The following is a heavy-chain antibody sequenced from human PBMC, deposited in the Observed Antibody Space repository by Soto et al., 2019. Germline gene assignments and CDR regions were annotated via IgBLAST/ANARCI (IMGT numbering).Heavy chain of an antibody. V-gene: IGHV3-23*01. J-gene: IGHJ4*02. CDR1: GFTFGSYA. CDR3: AKKSEIAVPSYYFDL. Sequence: EVGLLESGGGLVQPGGSLRLSCAASGFTFGSYAMSWVRQAPGKGLEWVSSMNGGGGSTYYAESVQGRFTISRDNSKNTLYLQINRLRVEDTAVYYCAKKSEIAVPSYYFDLWGQGTLVTVSS. CDR2: MNGGGGST. D-gene: IGHD2-2*01.